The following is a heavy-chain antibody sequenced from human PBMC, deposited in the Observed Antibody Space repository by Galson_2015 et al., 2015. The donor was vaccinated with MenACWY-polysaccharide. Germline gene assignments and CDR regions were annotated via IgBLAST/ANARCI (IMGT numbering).Heavy chain of an antibody. D-gene: IGHD2-2*02. Sequence: SVKVSCKASGYTFTGYYMHWVRQAPGQGLEWMGWINPNSGGTNYAQKFQGRVTMTRDTSISTAYMELSRLRSDDTAVYYCARDVRNMVVVPAAISYSSVRDVWGQGPPAPVS. V-gene: IGHV1-2*02. CDR2: INPNSGGT. CDR1: GYTFTGYY. J-gene: IGHJ6*02. CDR3: ARDVRNMVVVPAAISYSSVRDV.